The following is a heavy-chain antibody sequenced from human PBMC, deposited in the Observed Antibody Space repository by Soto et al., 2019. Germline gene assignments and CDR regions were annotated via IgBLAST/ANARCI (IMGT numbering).Heavy chain of an antibody. CDR2: IYHSGST. CDR1: GGSISSSNW. V-gene: IGHV4-4*02. J-gene: IGHJ4*02. D-gene: IGHD6-6*01. Sequence: SDTLSLTCAVSGGSISSSNWWSWVRQPPGKGLEWIGEIYHSGSTNYNPSLKSRVTISVDKSKNQFSLKLSSVTAADTAVYYCARSSIEPSVFMYPFAYWGQGTQVTVSS. CDR3: ARSSIEPSVFMYPFAY.